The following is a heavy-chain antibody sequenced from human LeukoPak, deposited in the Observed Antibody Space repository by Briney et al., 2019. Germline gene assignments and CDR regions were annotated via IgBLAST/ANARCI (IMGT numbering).Heavy chain of an antibody. V-gene: IGHV4-34*01. CDR1: GGSFSGYY. CDR3: ARSNSSSWPFDY. CDR2: INNSGST. Sequence: SETLSLTCAVYGGSFSGYYWSWIRQPSEKGLEWIGEINNSGSTNYNPSLKSRVTISVDTSKNQFSLKLSSVTAADTAVYYCARSNSSSWPFDYWGQGTLVTVSS. J-gene: IGHJ4*02. D-gene: IGHD6-13*01.